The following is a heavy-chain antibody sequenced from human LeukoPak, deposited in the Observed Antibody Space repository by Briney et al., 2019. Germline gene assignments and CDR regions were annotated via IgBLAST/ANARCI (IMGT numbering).Heavy chain of an antibody. CDR1: GNYW. J-gene: IGHJ4*02. V-gene: IGHV3-74*01. Sequence: GGSLRLSCAAPGNYWMHWVRQAPGKGLVWVSHINSDGSWTSYADSVKGRFTISKDNAKNTGYLQMNSLRAEDTAVYYCVSFYETYWGRGTLVTVSS. CDR2: INSDGSWT. D-gene: IGHD2/OR15-2a*01. CDR3: VSFYETY.